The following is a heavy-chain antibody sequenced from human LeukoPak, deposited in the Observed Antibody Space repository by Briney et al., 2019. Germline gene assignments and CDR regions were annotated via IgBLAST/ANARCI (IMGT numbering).Heavy chain of an antibody. D-gene: IGHD2-15*01. CDR2: ISAYNGNT. CDR1: GYTFTSYG. J-gene: IGHJ5*02. V-gene: IGHV1-18*01. CDR3: ARVGNFVVVVAAALLHQRWFDP. Sequence: ASVKVSCKASGYTFTSYGISWVRQAPGQGLEWMGWISAYNGNTNYAQKLQGRVTMTTDTSTSTAYMELRSLRSDDTAVYYCARVGNFVVVVAAALLHQRWFDPWGQGTLVTVSS.